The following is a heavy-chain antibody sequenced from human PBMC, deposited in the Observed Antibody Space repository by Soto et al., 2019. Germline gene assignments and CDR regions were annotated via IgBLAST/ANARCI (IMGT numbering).Heavy chain of an antibody. CDR3: ARADGSYGVDSIDV. V-gene: IGHV3-23*01. Sequence: EVHQLASGGGLVQPGGSLRLSCAASGFTFNNYAMTWLRQAPGKGLEWVSTISGSGGSTYYADSVKGRFTISRDSSKNTLYLKMNILRAEDTAVYHCARADGSYGVDSIDVWGQGTTVTFSS. CDR2: ISGSGGST. D-gene: IGHD3-10*01. CDR1: GFTFNNYA. J-gene: IGHJ6*02.